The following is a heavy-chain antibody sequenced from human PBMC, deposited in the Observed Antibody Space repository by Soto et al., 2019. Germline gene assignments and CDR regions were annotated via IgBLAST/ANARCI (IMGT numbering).Heavy chain of an antibody. CDR1: GGSISSGYYY. Sequence: SETLSLTCTVPGGSISSGYYYWSWIRQPPGKGLEWIGYIYYSGSTYYNPSLKSRVTISVDTSKNQFSLKLSSVTAADTAVYYCATSSGYYSGFDYWGQGTLVTVSS. CDR3: ATSSGYYSGFDY. V-gene: IGHV4-30-4*01. J-gene: IGHJ4*02. D-gene: IGHD3-22*01. CDR2: IYYSGST.